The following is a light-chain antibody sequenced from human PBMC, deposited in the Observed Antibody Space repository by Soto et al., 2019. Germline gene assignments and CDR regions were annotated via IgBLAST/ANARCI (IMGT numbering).Light chain of an antibody. J-gene: IGKJ5*01. Sequence: DVVMTQTPLSLSVAPGQPASISCKSSQSLLHITGETFLFWYLQKPGQSPQLLIYEVSTRVSGVPERFSGSGSGTDFTLEISRVETDDVGIYYGMQNTQLPPTFGQGTRLEIE. CDR2: EVS. V-gene: IGKV2D-29*02. CDR1: QSLLHITGETF. CDR3: MQNTQLPPT.